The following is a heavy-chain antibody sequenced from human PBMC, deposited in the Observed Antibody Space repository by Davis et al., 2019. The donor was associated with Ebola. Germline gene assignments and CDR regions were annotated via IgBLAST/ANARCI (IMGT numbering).Heavy chain of an antibody. J-gene: IGHJ5*01. CDR3: ATDITGGSYYNWFDS. V-gene: IGHV1-8*01. CDR2: MNPNSGNT. CDR1: GYTFTSYD. Sequence: ASVKVSCKASGYTFTSYDINWVRQATGQGLEWMGWMNPNSGNTGYAQKFQDRVTLTKDTSRITAHMEMWNLKSDDTAIYYCATDITGGSYYNWFDSWGQGTLVIVSS. D-gene: IGHD1-26*01.